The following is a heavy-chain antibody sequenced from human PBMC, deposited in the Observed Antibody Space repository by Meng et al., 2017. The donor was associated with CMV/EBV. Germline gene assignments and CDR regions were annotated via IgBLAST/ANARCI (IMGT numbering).Heavy chain of an antibody. CDR3: AKGYYDSSGYSYDDY. CDR1: GFTFTTFD. Sequence: GGSLRLSCAASGFTFTTFDMAWVRQAPGKGPEWVSSTSASDFGSYYADSVKGRFTVSRDNSKNTLYLQMNSLRAEDTALYYCAKGYYDSSGYSYDDYWGQGTLVTVSS. J-gene: IGHJ4*02. CDR2: TSASDFGS. V-gene: IGHV3-23*01. D-gene: IGHD3-22*01.